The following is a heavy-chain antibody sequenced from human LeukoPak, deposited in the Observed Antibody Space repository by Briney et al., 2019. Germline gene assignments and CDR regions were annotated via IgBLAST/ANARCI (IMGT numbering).Heavy chain of an antibody. V-gene: IGHV3-30*18. CDR3: AKGAVGGSYQGYFDS. D-gene: IGHD3-16*01. CDR2: MSYDGSNQ. J-gene: IGHJ4*02. CDR1: GFTFSSSG. Sequence: GRSQRLSCAASGFTFSSSGMHWVRQAPGKGLEWVAFMSYDGSNQYYADSVKGRFSISRDNSKNTLYLQMNSLRAEDTAVYYCAKGAVGGSYQGYFDSWGQGTLVTVSS.